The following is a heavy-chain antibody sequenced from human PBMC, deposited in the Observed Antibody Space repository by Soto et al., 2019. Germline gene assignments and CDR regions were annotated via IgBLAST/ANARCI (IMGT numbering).Heavy chain of an antibody. CDR3: ARERQQLVRGYYYNYGMDV. CDR1: GGTFSSYA. CDR2: IIPIFGTA. Sequence: SVKVSCKASGGTFSSYAISWVRQAPGQGLEWMGGIIPIFGTANYAQKFQGRVTITADESTSTAYMELRSLRSEDTAVYYCARERQQLVRGYYYNYGMDVWGQGTTVTVSS. D-gene: IGHD6-13*01. J-gene: IGHJ6*02. V-gene: IGHV1-69*13.